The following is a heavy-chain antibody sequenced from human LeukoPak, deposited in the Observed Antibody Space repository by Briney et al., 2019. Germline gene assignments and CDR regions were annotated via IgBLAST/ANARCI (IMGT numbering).Heavy chain of an antibody. D-gene: IGHD6-13*01. CDR1: RFTPTSYG. CDR2: ISYDGSDK. J-gene: IGHJ4*02. V-gene: IGHV3-30*18. Sequence: AGSMTLSSAASRFTPTSYGMHWDRQAPGKGLEWVAVISYDGSDKSYADSVKGRFTISRDNSKNTLYLQMNSLRAEDTAVYYCAKDLVGSSWSHGFDYWGQGTLVTVSS. CDR3: AKDLVGSSWSHGFDY.